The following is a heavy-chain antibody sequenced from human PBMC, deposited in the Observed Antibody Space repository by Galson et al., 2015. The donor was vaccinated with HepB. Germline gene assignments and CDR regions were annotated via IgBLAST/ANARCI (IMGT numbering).Heavy chain of an antibody. CDR2: ISGSGGST. V-gene: IGHV3-23*01. CDR1: GFTLSMYA. Sequence: SLRLSCAASGFTLSMYAMSWVRQAPGKGLEWVSAISGSGGSTYYADSVKGRFTIFRDNSKNSLYLQMNSLRAEDTAVYYGAKDAAFYGSGSYDYWGQGTLVTVSS. J-gene: IGHJ4*02. CDR3: AKDAAFYGSGSYDY. D-gene: IGHD3-10*01.